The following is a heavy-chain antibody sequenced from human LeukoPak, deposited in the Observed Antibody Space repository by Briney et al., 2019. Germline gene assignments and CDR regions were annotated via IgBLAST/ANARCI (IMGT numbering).Heavy chain of an antibody. CDR3: AATPVYSSSWLNYFDY. Sequence: SETLSLTCTVSGGPISSYYWSWIRQPAGKGLEWIGRIYTSGSTNYNPSLKSRVTMSVDTSKNQFSLKLSSVTAADTAVYYCAATPVYSSSWLNYFDYWGQGTLVTVSS. CDR1: GGPISSYY. V-gene: IGHV4-4*07. J-gene: IGHJ4*02. D-gene: IGHD6-13*01. CDR2: IYTSGST.